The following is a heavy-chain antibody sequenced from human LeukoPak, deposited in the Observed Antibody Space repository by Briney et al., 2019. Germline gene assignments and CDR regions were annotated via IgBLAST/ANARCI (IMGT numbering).Heavy chain of an antibody. J-gene: IGHJ6*03. CDR1: GGTFSSYA. Sequence: SVKVSCKAYGGTFSSYAISWVRQAPGQGLEWMGRIIPIFGTANYAQKFQGRVTITTDEYTSTDYMELSSLRSEDTAVYYCAVVPAAIGYYYMDVWGKGTTVTVSS. CDR2: IIPIFGTA. CDR3: AVVPAAIGYYYMDV. V-gene: IGHV1-69*05. D-gene: IGHD2-2*02.